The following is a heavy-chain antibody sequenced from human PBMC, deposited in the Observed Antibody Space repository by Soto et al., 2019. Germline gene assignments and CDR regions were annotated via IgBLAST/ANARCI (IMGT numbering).Heavy chain of an antibody. D-gene: IGHD2-2*01. J-gene: IGHJ6*02. CDR3: ARKPDRYCSSTRCYVGMRNRKYGMDV. Sequence: EASVKVSCKASGGTFSSYAISWVRQAPGQGLEWMGGIIPIFGTANYAQKFQGRVTITADESTSTAYMELSSLRSEDTAVYYCARKPDRYCSSTRCYVGMRNRKYGMDVWGQGSTVTVSS. V-gene: IGHV1-69*13. CDR2: IIPIFGTA. CDR1: GGTFSSYA.